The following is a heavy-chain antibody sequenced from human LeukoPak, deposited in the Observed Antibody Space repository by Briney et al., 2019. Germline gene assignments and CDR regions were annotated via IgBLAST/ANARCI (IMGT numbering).Heavy chain of an antibody. CDR2: IGGGGYTT. CDR1: GLTFGNYG. V-gene: IGHV3-23*01. J-gene: IGHJ4*02. CDR3: AEVESSYCRI. D-gene: IGHD3-10*01. Sequence: GESLKISCVASGLTFGNYGMNWVRQAPGKGLEWVSSIGGGGYTTYYADSVRGRFTISRDNSKNSMYLQMSSLRAEDTAIYYCAEVESSYCRIWGQGTLVTVSS.